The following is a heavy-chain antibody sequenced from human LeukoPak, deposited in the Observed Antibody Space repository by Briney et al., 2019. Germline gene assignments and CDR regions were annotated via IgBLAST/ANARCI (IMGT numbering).Heavy chain of an antibody. V-gene: IGHV3-30*18. CDR1: GFTFSSYG. D-gene: IGHD3-22*01. Sequence: GGSLRLSCAASGFTFSSYGMHWVRQAPGKGLEWVAVISYDGSNKYYADSVKGRFTISRDNSENTLYLQMNSLRAEDTAVYYCAKLSLADSSSDHWGQGTLVTVSS. J-gene: IGHJ4*02. CDR2: ISYDGSNK. CDR3: AKLSLADSSSDH.